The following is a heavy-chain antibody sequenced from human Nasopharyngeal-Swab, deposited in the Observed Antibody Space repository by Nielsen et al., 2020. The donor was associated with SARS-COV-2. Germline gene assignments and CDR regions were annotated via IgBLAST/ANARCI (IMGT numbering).Heavy chain of an antibody. CDR2: INPSGGST. Sequence: WVRQSPGQGLEWMGIINPSGGSTSYAQKFQGRVTMTRDTSTSTVYMELGSLRSEDTAVYYCARITVAAADYWGQGTLVTVSS. V-gene: IGHV1-46*01. CDR3: ARITVAAADY. D-gene: IGHD6-19*01. J-gene: IGHJ4*02.